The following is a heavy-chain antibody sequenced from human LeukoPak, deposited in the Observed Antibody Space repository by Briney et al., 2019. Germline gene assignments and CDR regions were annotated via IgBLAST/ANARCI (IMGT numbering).Heavy chain of an antibody. J-gene: IGHJ4*02. CDR2: ISSSGSTI. CDR1: GFTFSDYY. Sequence: PGGSLRLSCAASGFTFSDYYMSWIRQAPGKGLEWVSYISSSGSTIYYADSVRGRFTISRDNAKNSLYLQMNSLRAEDTAVYYCARVPEQRIAAAGEFDYWGQGTLVTVSS. V-gene: IGHV3-11*01. CDR3: ARVPEQRIAAAGEFDY. D-gene: IGHD6-13*01.